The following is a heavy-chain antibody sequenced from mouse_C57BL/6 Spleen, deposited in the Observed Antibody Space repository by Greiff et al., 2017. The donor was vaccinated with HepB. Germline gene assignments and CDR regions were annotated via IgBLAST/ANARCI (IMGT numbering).Heavy chain of an antibody. CDR3: ARPSYYYGSSYGAMDY. V-gene: IGHV1-52*01. D-gene: IGHD1-1*01. J-gene: IGHJ4*01. Sequence: QVQLQQPGAELVRPGSSVKLSCKASGYTFTSYWMHWVKQRPIQGLEWIGNIDPSDSETHYNQKFKDKATLTVDKSSSTAYMQLSSLTSEDSAVYYCARPSYYYGSSYGAMDYWGQGTSVTVSS. CDR2: IDPSDSET. CDR1: GYTFTSYW.